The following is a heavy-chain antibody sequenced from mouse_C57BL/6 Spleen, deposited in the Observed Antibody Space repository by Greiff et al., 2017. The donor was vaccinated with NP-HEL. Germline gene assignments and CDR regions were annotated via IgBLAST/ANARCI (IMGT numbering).Heavy chain of an antibody. CDR2: IDPSDSYT. CDR3: ASNSGYYFDY. Sequence: VQLQQPGAELVMPGASVKLSCKASGYTFTSYWMHWVKQRPGQGLEWIGEIDPSDSYTNYNQKFKGKSTLTVDKSSSTAYMQLSSLTSEDSAVYYCASNSGYYFDYWGQGTTLTVSS. D-gene: IGHD3-1*01. J-gene: IGHJ2*01. CDR1: GYTFTSYW. V-gene: IGHV1-69*01.